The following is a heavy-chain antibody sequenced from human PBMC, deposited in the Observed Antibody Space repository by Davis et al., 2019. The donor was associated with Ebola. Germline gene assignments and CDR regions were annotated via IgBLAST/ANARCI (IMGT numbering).Heavy chain of an antibody. CDR1: GGSISSSSYY. D-gene: IGHD2-21*01. J-gene: IGHJ4*02. CDR3: ARECGGDCYRSFDY. Sequence: PSETLSLTCTVSGGSISSSSYYWGWIRQPPGKGLEWIGSIYYSGSTYYNPSLKSRVTISVDTSKNQFSLKLSSVTAADTAVYYCARECGGDCYRSFDYWGQGTLVTVSS. CDR2: IYYSGST. V-gene: IGHV4-39*07.